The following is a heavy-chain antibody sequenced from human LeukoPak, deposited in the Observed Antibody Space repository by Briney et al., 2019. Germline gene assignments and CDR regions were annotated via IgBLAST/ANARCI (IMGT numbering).Heavy chain of an antibody. CDR2: IYSGGST. Sequence: PGRSLRLSCAASGFTVSSNYMSWVRQAPGKGLEWVSVIYSGGSTYYADSVKGRFTISRDNSKNTLYLQMNSLRAEDTAVYYCARDPLAYCGGDCYGYWGQGTLVTVSS. CDR3: ARDPLAYCGGDCYGY. J-gene: IGHJ4*02. D-gene: IGHD2-21*02. CDR1: GFTVSSNY. V-gene: IGHV3-66*01.